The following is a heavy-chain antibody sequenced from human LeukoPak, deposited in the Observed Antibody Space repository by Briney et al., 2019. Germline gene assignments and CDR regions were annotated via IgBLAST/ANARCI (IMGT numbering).Heavy chain of an antibody. D-gene: IGHD4-11*01. J-gene: IGHJ4*02. Sequence: GGSLRLSCAASGFTFDIYEMNWVRQAPGKGLEWVSYISSDRNVIYYADSVKGRFTISRDNAKYSLYLQMNSLRAEDTAVYYCAGSKYPEPQDLNFWGQGTLVAVSS. CDR3: AGSKYPEPQDLNF. CDR1: GFTFDIYE. V-gene: IGHV3-48*03. CDR2: ISSDRNVI.